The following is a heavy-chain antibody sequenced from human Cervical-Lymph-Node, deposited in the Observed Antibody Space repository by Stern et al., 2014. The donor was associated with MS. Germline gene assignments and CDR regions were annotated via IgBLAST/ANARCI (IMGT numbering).Heavy chain of an antibody. D-gene: IGHD3-3*01. Sequence: EVHLVESGAEVKKPGESLKISCKGSGYSFTSYWIGWGLQMPGKGLEWMGIHYPGDPVTRYSPSFQGQGTSSSGKYRRTAYLPGSSLKASDTAMYYCARHSPPPMEWLPNDAFDIWGQGTMVTVSS. CDR1: GYSFTSYW. CDR3: ARHSPPPMEWLPNDAFDI. V-gene: IGHV5-51*01. J-gene: IGHJ3*02. CDR2: HYPGDPVT.